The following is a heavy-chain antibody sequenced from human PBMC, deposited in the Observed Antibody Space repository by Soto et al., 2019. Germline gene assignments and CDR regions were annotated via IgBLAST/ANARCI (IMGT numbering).Heavy chain of an antibody. J-gene: IGHJ4*02. CDR2: IYYSGST. V-gene: IGHV4-59*08. CDR3: ARLSSSSWYDAVY. Sequence: SETLSLTCTVSGGSISSYYWSWIRQPPGEGLEWIGYIYYSGSTNYNPSLKSRVTISVDTSKNQFSLKLSSVTAADTAVYYCARLSSSSWYDAVYWGQGTLVTVSS. CDR1: GGSISSYY. D-gene: IGHD6-13*01.